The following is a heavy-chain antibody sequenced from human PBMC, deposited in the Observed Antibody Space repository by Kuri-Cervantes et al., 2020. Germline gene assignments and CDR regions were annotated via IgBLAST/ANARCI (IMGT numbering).Heavy chain of an antibody. CDR1: GGSISSGDYY. CDR2: IYYSGST. D-gene: IGHD3-22*01. Sequence: SETLSLTCTVSGGSISSGDYYWSWIRQPPGKGLEWIGYIYYSGSTYYNPSLKSRVTISVDTSKNQFSLKLSSVTAADTAVYYCARDRREYYDSSGYYYRHYYYYGMDVWGQGTTVTVSS. V-gene: IGHV4-30-4*01. J-gene: IGHJ6*02. CDR3: ARDRREYYDSSGYYYRHYYYYGMDV.